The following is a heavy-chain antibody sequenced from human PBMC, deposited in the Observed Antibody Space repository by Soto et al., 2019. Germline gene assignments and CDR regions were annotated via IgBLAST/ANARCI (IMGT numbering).Heavy chain of an antibody. D-gene: IGHD4-17*01. CDR3: AREATVSYGYGMDV. CDR2: INAGNGNT. CDR1: GYTFTSYA. J-gene: IGHJ6*02. V-gene: IGHV1-3*01. Sequence: QVQLVQSGAEVKKPGASVKVSCKASGYTFTSYAMHWVRQAPGQRLEWMGWINAGNGNTKYSQKFQGRATITRDTSESTAYMELSSLRSEDTAVYYCAREATVSYGYGMDVWGQGTTVTVSS.